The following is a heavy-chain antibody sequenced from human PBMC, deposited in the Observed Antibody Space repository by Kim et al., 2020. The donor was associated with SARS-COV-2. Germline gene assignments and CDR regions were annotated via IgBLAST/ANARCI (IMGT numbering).Heavy chain of an antibody. CDR1: GFTFSSYA. CDR2: ISGSGGST. J-gene: IGHJ4*02. D-gene: IGHD3-10*01. CDR3: ATKGSSPVLLWFGELYRY. Sequence: GGSLRLSCAASGFTFSSYAMSWVRQAPGKGLEWVSAISGSGGSTYYADSVKGRFTMSRDNSKNTLYLQMNSLRAEDTAVYYCATKGSSPVLLWFGELYRYWGQGTLVTVSS. V-gene: IGHV3-23*01.